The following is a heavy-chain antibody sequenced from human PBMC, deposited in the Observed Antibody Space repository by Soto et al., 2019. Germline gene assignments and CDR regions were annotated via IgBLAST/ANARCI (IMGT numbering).Heavy chain of an antibody. CDR3: ARGAPGRDGYNLDFQH. CDR2: ISSTSSFR. V-gene: IGHV3-21*01. CDR1: GFTLSTYA. Sequence: EGSLRLSCAASGFTLSTYAMNWVRQAPGKGLEWVSSISSTSSFRYYADSVKGRFTISRDNAKNSLYLQMNSLRAQDTAVYYCARGAPGRDGYNLDFQHCGQGTLVTVSS. J-gene: IGHJ1*01. D-gene: IGHD5-12*01.